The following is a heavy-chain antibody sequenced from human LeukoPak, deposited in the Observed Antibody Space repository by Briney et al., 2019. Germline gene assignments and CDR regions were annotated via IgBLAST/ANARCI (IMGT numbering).Heavy chain of an antibody. CDR1: GYTFTSYA. CDR2: ITPSGGT. CDR3: ARDRYGDGFAHLDS. Sequence: ASVKVSCKASGYTFTSYAIHWVRQAPGQGLEWMGWITPSGGTDYPQKFQGRVAITWDTSITTAYMDLTRLTSDDTAVYYCARDRYGDGFAHLDSGGQGALVTVS. D-gene: IGHD5-24*01. V-gene: IGHV1-2*02. J-gene: IGHJ4*02.